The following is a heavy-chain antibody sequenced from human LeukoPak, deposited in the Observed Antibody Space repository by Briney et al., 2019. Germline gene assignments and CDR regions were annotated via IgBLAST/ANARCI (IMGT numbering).Heavy chain of an antibody. CDR2: IYYTGST. Sequence: PSETLSLTCTVSGGSVSSNDYYWGWIRQPPGKGLGWIGSIYYTGSTYYTPSLKSRVTISVDTSKNQFSLKLSSVTAADTAVYYCALAAAGTPYYFDYWGQGTLVTVSS. J-gene: IGHJ4*02. D-gene: IGHD6-13*01. CDR3: ALAAAGTPYYFDY. CDR1: GGSVSSNDYY. V-gene: IGHV4-39*07.